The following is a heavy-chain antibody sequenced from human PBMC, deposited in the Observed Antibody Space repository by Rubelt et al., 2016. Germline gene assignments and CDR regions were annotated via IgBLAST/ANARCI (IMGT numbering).Heavy chain of an antibody. J-gene: IGHJ4*02. D-gene: IGHD2-15*01. V-gene: IGHV4-34*01. CDR1: GGSFSGYY. CDR3: ARQSGAPARLRGSIDY. Sequence: QVQLQQWGAGLLKPSETLSLTCAVYGGSFSGYYWSWIRQPPGKGLEWIGEINHSGSTNYNPSLKSRVTISVDTSKNQLSLKLSSVPAADTAVYYWARQSGAPARLRGSIDYWGQGALVTVSS. CDR2: INHSGST.